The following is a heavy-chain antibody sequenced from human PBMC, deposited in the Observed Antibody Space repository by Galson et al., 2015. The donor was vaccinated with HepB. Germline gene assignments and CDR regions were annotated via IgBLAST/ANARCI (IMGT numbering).Heavy chain of an antibody. CDR3: ATYPPHDYGDYRYWYFDL. Sequence: TLSLTCAVSGGSISSGGYYWSWIRQPPGKGLEWIGYIYYSGSTYYNPSLKSRVTISVDTSKNQFSLKLSSVTAADTAVYYCATYPPHDYGDYRYWYFDLWGRGTLVTVSS. CDR2: IYYSGST. D-gene: IGHD4-17*01. CDR1: GGSISSGGYY. V-gene: IGHV4-30-4*01. J-gene: IGHJ2*01.